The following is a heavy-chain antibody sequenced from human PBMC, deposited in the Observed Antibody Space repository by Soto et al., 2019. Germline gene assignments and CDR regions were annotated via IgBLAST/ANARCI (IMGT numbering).Heavy chain of an antibody. Sequence: SVKVSCKASGGTFSSYAISWVRQAPGQGLEWMGGIIPIFGTANYAQKFQGRVTMTTDTSTSTAYMELRSLRSDDTAVYYCARDPTLYCSGGSCYQDYFDFWGQGTLVTVSS. CDR2: IIPIFGTA. J-gene: IGHJ4*02. V-gene: IGHV1-69*05. CDR3: ARDPTLYCSGGSCYQDYFDF. D-gene: IGHD2-15*01. CDR1: GGTFSSYA.